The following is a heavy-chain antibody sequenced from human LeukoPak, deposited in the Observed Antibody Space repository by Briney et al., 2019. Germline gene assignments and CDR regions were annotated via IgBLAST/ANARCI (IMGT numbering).Heavy chain of an antibody. D-gene: IGHD6-13*01. CDR1: GFTFSSYA. Sequence: GGSLRLSCAASGFTFSSYAMSWVRQAPGKGLEWVSAISGSGGSTYYADSVKGRFTISRDNSKNTLYLQMNSLRAEDTAVYYCARRTSGSWHTNWFDPWGQGTLVTVSS. V-gene: IGHV3-23*01. CDR3: ARRTSGSWHTNWFDP. J-gene: IGHJ5*02. CDR2: ISGSGGST.